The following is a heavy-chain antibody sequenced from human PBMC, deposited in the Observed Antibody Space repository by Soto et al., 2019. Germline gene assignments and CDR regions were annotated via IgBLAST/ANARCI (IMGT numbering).Heavy chain of an antibody. D-gene: IGHD6-19*01. CDR2: ISYSGST. CDR1: SGSISSYY. V-gene: IGHV4-59*01. CDR3: ARVDSSGWYPLCY. Sequence: PSETLSLTCTVSSGSISSYYWSWIRQPPGKGLEWIGYISYSGSTNYNPSLKSRVTISVDTSKNQFSLKLNSVTAADTAVYYCARVDSSGWYPLCYWGQGTLVTVSS. J-gene: IGHJ4*02.